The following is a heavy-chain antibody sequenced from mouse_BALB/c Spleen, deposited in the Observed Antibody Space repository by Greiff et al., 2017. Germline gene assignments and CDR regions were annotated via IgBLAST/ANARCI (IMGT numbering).Heavy chain of an antibody. J-gene: IGHJ2*01. CDR3: ARGGTGDY. Sequence: QVQLQQSGAELVRPGTSVKVSCKASGYAFTNYLIEWVKQRPGQGLEWIGVINPGSGGTNYNEKFKGKATLTADKSSSTAYMQLSSLTSDDSAVYFCARGGTGDYWGQGTTLTVSS. CDR1: GYAFTNYL. V-gene: IGHV1-54*01. D-gene: IGHD3-3*01. CDR2: INPGSGGT.